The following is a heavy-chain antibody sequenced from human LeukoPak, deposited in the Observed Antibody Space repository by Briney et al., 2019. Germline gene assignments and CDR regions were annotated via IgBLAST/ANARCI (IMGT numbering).Heavy chain of an antibody. D-gene: IGHD4-11*01. J-gene: IGHJ4*02. CDR2: ISESGDKT. CDR1: GFPFSNYA. CDR3: AKDVSYSPHYFDY. Sequence: GGSLRLSCAASGFPFSNYAMNWVRQAPGKGLEWVSSISESGDKTDYADSVKGRFTISRDNSKNTLYLQMNSLRAEDTAVYYCAKDVSYSPHYFDYWGQGTLVTVSS. V-gene: IGHV3-23*01.